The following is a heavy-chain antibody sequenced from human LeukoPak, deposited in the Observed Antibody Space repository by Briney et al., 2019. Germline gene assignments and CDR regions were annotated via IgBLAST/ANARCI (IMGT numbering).Heavy chain of an antibody. CDR1: GYSFTRYW. J-gene: IGHJ3*02. V-gene: IGHV5-51*01. CDR3: ARHTYYYDSSGYRLDAFDI. Sequence: GESLKISCTGSGYSFTRYWIGWMRQMPGKGLEWMGIIYPGDSDTRYSPSFQGQVTISADKSISTAYLQWSSLKASDTAIYYCARHTYYYDSSGYRLDAFDIWGQGTMVTVSS. CDR2: IYPGDSDT. D-gene: IGHD3-22*01.